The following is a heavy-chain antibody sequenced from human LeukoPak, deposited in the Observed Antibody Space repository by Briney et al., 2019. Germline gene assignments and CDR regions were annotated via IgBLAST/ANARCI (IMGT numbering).Heavy chain of an antibody. CDR2: IYPGDSDT. J-gene: IGHJ4*02. CDR3: ARHALYGSGSYETLFDY. Sequence: GESLKISCKGSGYSFTSYWIGWVRQMPGKGLEWMGIIYPGDSDTRYSPSFQGQVTISADKSISTAYLQWSSLKASDTAMYYCARHALYGSGSYETLFDYWGQGTLVTVSS. CDR1: GYSFTSYW. V-gene: IGHV5-51*01. D-gene: IGHD3-10*01.